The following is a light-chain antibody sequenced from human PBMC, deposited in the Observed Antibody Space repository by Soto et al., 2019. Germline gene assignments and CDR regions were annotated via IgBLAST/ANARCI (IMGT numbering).Light chain of an antibody. Sequence: EIVMTQSPATLSVSPGQRSTLSCRASQSVSSKLAWYQQRPGQXPRXXIYGASTRATGIPARFSGSESGTEFTLTISSLQSEDGEVYYGQQYNNWPETFGQGTKVDIK. CDR1: QSVSSK. CDR2: GAS. V-gene: IGKV3D-15*01. J-gene: IGKJ1*01. CDR3: QQYNNWPET.